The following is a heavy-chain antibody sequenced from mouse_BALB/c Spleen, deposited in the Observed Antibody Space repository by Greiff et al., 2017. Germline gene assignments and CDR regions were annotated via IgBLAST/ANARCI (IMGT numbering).Heavy chain of an antibody. D-gene: IGHD2-10*02. V-gene: IGHV5-9-4*01. Sequence: EVQLQESGGGLVKPGGSLKLSCAASGFTFSSYAMPWVRQSPEKRLEWVAEISSGGSYTYYPDTVTGRCTISRDNAKNTLYLEMSSLRSEDTAMYYCARVYCNPYAMDYWGQGTSVTVSS. J-gene: IGHJ4*01. CDR2: ISSGGSYT. CDR1: GFTFSSYA. CDR3: ARVYCNPYAMDY.